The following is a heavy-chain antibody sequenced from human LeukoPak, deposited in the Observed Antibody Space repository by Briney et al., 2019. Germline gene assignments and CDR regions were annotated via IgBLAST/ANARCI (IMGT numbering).Heavy chain of an antibody. CDR2: IYPGDSAT. CDR1: GYSFTAYW. Sequence: GESLKISCRGSGYSFTAYWIARVRQMPGKGLEWMATIYPGDSATTYSPSFQGQVTISADKSITTAYLQWSSLTASDTAMYYCARPAAGLGGFDYWGQGTLVTVSS. D-gene: IGHD3-16*01. J-gene: IGHJ4*02. V-gene: IGHV5-51*01. CDR3: ARPAAGLGGFDY.